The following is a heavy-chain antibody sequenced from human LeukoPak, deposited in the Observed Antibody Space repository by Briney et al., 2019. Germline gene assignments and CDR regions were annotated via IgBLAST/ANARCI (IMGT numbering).Heavy chain of an antibody. CDR2: ISWNSGSI. CDR1: GFTFDDYA. J-gene: IGHJ4*02. D-gene: IGHD3-3*01. V-gene: IGHV3-9*01. Sequence: PGGSLRLSCAASGFTFDDYAMDSVRQAPGKGLEWVSGISWNSGSIGYADSVKGRFTISRDNAKNSLYLQMNSLRAEDTAVYYCAKDSYYDFWSGYFTFDYWGQGTLVTVSS. CDR3: AKDSYYDFWSGYFTFDY.